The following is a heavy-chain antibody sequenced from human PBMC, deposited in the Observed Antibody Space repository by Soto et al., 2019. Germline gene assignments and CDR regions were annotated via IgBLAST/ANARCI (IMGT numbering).Heavy chain of an antibody. J-gene: IGHJ3*02. CDR1: GGTFSSYA. CDR3: ARTLGYYYDSSGPSDAFDI. CDR2: IIPIFGTA. V-gene: IGHV1-69*01. Sequence: QVQLVQSGAEVKKPGSLVKVSCKASGGTFSSYAISWVRQAPGQGLEWMGGIIPIFGTANYAQKFQGRVTITADESTSTAYMELSSLRSEDTAVYYCARTLGYYYDSSGPSDAFDIWGQGTMVTVSS. D-gene: IGHD3-22*01.